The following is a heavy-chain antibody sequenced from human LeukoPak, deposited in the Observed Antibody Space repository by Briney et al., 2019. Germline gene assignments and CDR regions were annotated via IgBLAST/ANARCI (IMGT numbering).Heavy chain of an antibody. CDR3: TTDLGR. CDR1: GFTFSNAW. J-gene: IGHJ4*02. V-gene: IGHV3-15*01. CDR2: IKSKTDGGTT. Sequence: GESIRLSCAASGFTFSNAWMTWVRQAPGKGLEWVGRIKSKTDGGTTDYSGPVKGRFTISRDDSRNTLYLQMNSLKTEDTALYYCTTDLGRWGQGALVTVSS.